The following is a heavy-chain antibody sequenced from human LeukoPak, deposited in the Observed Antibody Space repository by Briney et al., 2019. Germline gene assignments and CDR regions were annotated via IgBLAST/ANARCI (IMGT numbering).Heavy chain of an antibody. D-gene: IGHD1-26*01. V-gene: IGHV3-30*03. CDR3: ARVVGAIHGAFDI. CDR2: ISYDGSNK. Sequence: GGSLRLSCAASGFTFSSYGMHWVRQAPGKGLEWVAVISYDGSNKYYADSVKGRFTISRDNSKTTLYLQMNSLRAEDTAVYYCARVVGAIHGAFDIWGQGTMVTVSS. CDR1: GFTFSSYG. J-gene: IGHJ3*02.